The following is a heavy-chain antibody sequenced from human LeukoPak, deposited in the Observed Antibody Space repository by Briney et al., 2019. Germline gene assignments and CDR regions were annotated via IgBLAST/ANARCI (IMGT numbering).Heavy chain of an antibody. Sequence: PSETLSLTCTVSGGSISSYYWSWIRQPPGKGLEWIGYIYYSGSTNYNPSLKSRVTISVDTSKNQFSLKLSSVTAADTAVYYCARGIAAAAPSGWFDPWGQGTLVTVSS. D-gene: IGHD6-13*01. CDR1: GGSISSYY. J-gene: IGHJ5*02. CDR3: ARGIAAAAPSGWFDP. V-gene: IGHV4-59*01. CDR2: IYYSGST.